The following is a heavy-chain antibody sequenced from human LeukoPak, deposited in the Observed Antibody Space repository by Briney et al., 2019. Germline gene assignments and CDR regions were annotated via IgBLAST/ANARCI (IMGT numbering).Heavy chain of an antibody. D-gene: IGHD2-15*01. CDR3: ARVAAFTSYYMDV. CDR1: GSTFSDHY. V-gene: IGHV3-11*04. J-gene: IGHJ6*03. Sequence: GGSLRLSCAASGSTFSDHYMTWIRQAPGKGLEWLSCISMSSSTIYYADSLRGRFTISRDNARNSLYLQMNSLRAEDTAVYYCARVAAFTSYYMDVWGLGTTVTVSS. CDR2: ISMSSSTI.